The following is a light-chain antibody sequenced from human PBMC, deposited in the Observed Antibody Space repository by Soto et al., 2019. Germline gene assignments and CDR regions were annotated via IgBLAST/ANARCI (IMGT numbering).Light chain of an antibody. CDR3: QQYGNSPIT. CDR2: GAS. CDR1: QRVSSNY. Sequence: ENVLTQSPGTLSLSPGERATLSCRASQRVSSNYLAWYQQKPGQAPRLLLYGASKRATGIPDRFSGSGSGTDFTLTISRLEPEDVAVFYCQQYGNSPITFGQGTRLEIK. J-gene: IGKJ5*01. V-gene: IGKV3-20*01.